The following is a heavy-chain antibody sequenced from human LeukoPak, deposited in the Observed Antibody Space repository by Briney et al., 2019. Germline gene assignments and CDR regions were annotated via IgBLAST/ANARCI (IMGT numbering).Heavy chain of an antibody. D-gene: IGHD2-21*01. Sequence: ASVKVSCKASGYTFTSYYMHWVRQAPGQGLEWMGWINPNSGGTNYAQKFQGRVTMTRDTSISTAYMELSRLTSDDPAVYYCARVPCGGHCYSHWFAPWGQGTLVTVSS. V-gene: IGHV1-2*02. J-gene: IGHJ5*02. CDR3: ARVPCGGHCYSHWFAP. CDR1: GYTFTSYY. CDR2: INPNSGGT.